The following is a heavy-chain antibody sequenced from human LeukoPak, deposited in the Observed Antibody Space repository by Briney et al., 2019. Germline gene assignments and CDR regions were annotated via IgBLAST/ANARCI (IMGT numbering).Heavy chain of an antibody. Sequence: GGSLRLSCAASGFTFSSYAMHWVRQAPGKGLEWVAAISYDGSNEYYADSVKGRFTISRDNSKNTLYLQMNGLRAEDTAVYYCARGRNIVATSGYFDYWGQGTLVTVSS. CDR2: ISYDGSNE. CDR3: ARGRNIVATSGYFDY. CDR1: GFTFSSYA. V-gene: IGHV3-30-3*01. J-gene: IGHJ4*02. D-gene: IGHD5-12*01.